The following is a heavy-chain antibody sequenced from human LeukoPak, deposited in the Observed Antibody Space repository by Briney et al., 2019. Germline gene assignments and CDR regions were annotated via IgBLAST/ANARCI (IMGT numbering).Heavy chain of an antibody. CDR3: AREWGRIAVAGGPGY. D-gene: IGHD6-19*01. CDR2: IWYDGQTK. Sequence: GGSLRFSCEASGFIFRNYGMHWVRQAPGKGLEWVALIWYDGQTKFYADSVKDRFTISGDNSGNTLFLQMSSLRVEDTAMYYCAREWGRIAVAGGPGYWGQGILVTVSS. J-gene: IGHJ4*02. CDR1: GFIFRNYG. V-gene: IGHV3-33*01.